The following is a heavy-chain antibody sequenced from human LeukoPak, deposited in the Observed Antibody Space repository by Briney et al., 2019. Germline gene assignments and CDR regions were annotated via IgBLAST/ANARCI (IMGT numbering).Heavy chain of an antibody. V-gene: IGHV3-21*04. J-gene: IGHJ4*02. D-gene: IGHD1-26*01. CDR2: ISYTGTYI. CDR1: GFTFSSYA. CDR3: VRDRGTYRPIDY. Sequence: GGSLRLSCAASGFTFSSYAMNWVRQAPGKGLEWVSSISYTGTYIYYADPVKGRFTISRDNAQNSLYLQMNSLRAEDTAIYYCVRDRGTYRPIDYWGQGTLVTVSS.